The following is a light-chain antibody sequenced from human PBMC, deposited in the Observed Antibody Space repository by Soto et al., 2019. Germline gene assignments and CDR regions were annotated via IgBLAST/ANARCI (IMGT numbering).Light chain of an antibody. CDR1: ESVSSN. CDR2: GAS. Sequence: EIVLTQSPAPPSVSPGEKATPSSRASESVSSNLAWYQQKPGQAPSLLIYGASTRAAGVPVRFSGSGSGTEFTLTISSLQSEDFAVYYCQPYNYWPRTFGQGTKVDNK. J-gene: IGKJ1*01. V-gene: IGKV3-15*01. CDR3: QPYNYWPRT.